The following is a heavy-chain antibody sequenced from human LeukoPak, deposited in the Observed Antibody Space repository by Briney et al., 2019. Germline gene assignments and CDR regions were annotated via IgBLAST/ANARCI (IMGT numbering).Heavy chain of an antibody. D-gene: IGHD3-10*01. CDR3: ITDKGILGVDYVDV. J-gene: IGHJ6*03. Sequence: GGSLRLSCAGSGFTFSNAWMSWVRQAPGKGLEWVGRIKTKTDGETTDLAAPVKGRFIISRDDSENRLYLQMNSLKIEDTGVYYCITDKGILGVDYVDVWGKGTTVTVSS. V-gene: IGHV3-15*01. CDR2: IKTKTDGETT. CDR1: GFTFSNAW.